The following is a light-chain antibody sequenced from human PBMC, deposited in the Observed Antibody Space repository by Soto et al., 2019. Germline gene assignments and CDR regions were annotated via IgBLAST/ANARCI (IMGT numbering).Light chain of an antibody. J-gene: IGKJ1*01. CDR1: QSISSW. CDR3: QQYNIYSWT. V-gene: IGKV1-5*03. CDR2: KAS. Sequence: GDRVTITCRTSQSISSWLAWYQQKPGKAPKLLIYKASNLESGVPSRFSGSGSGTEFTLTISSLQPDDFATYYCQQYNIYSWTFGQGTKVEI.